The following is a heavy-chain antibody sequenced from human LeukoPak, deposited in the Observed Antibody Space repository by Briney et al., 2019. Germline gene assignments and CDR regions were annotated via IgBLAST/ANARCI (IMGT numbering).Heavy chain of an antibody. CDR1: GYTFTSYD. D-gene: IGHD6-13*01. CDR3: ARGVRQQLVRGYYYYMDV. J-gene: IGHJ6*03. CDR2: MNPNSGNT. V-gene: IGHV1-8*01. Sequence: ASVKLSCKASGYTFTSYDINWVRQATGQGLEWMGWMNPNSGNTGYAQKFKGRVTMTRNTSISTAYMELSSLRSEDTAVYYCARGVRQQLVRGYYYYMDVWGKGTTVTVSS.